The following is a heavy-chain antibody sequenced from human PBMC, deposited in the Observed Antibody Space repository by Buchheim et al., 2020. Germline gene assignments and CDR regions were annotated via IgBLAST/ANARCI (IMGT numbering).Heavy chain of an antibody. CDR3: AKALRAAAAPPLWYFDL. D-gene: IGHD6-13*01. CDR1: GFTFSSYW. V-gene: IGHV3-23*04. Sequence: EVQLVESGGGLVQPGGSLRLSCAASGFTFSSYWMHWVRQAPGKGLVWVSAISGSGGSTYYADSVKGRFTISRDNSKNTLYLQMNSLRAEDTAVYYCAKALRAAAAPPLWYFDLWGRGTL. CDR2: ISGSGGST. J-gene: IGHJ2*01.